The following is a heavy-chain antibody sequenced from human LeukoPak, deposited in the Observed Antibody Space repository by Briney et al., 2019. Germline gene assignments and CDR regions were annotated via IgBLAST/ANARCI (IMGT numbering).Heavy chain of an antibody. CDR2: IYYSGST. CDR3: ARHGGPGGYSSGWRLQYFQH. J-gene: IGHJ1*01. Sequence: SETLSLTCTASGGSISSGDHYWSWIRQPPGKGLEWIGYIYYSGSTYYNPSLKSRVTISVDTSKNQFSLKLGSVTAADTAVYYCARHGGPGGYSSGWRLQYFQHWGQGTLVTVSS. V-gene: IGHV4-30-4*01. CDR1: GGSISSGDHY. D-gene: IGHD6-19*01.